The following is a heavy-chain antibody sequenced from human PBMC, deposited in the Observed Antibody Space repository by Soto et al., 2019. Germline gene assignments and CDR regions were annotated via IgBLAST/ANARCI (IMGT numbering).Heavy chain of an antibody. CDR3: ARQQNLICDS. CDR1: GYKFGSAW. Sequence: GESLKISCKGVGYKFGSAWIGWVPPMPGKGLWWMGLIKPGTSDIRYSPPFRGQVTISADEAVTTAYRQWSRLKASDSAMYYCARQQNLICDSWGQGTLVTVSS. J-gene: IGHJ4*02. CDR2: IKPGTSDI. D-gene: IGHD3-3*02. V-gene: IGHV5-51*01.